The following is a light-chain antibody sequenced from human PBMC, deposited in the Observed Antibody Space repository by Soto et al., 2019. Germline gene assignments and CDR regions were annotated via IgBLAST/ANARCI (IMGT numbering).Light chain of an antibody. V-gene: IGKV3-20*01. J-gene: IGKJ1*01. CDR3: QQYDSSLWT. CDR2: GVS. Sequence: TGERDTLSCRASQSVSGNNLVWYQQKPGQAPRLLIYGVSSRATGIPDRFSGSGSGTDFTLTISRLEPDDFAVYYCQQYDSSLWTFGQGTNVDI. CDR1: QSVSGNN.